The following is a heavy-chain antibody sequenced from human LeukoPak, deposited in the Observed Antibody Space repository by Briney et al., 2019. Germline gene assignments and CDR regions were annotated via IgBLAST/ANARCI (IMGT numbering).Heavy chain of an antibody. V-gene: IGHV4-30-2*01. J-gene: IGHJ2*01. CDR1: GGSITGGGYS. CDR3: ARSAFAEGYFDL. CDR2: FYHGGST. Sequence: SQTLSLTCTVSGGSITGGGYSWSWIRQAPGKGLEWIGYFYHGGSTSYNPSLRSRVTISVDRSKNQFSLKLTSVTAADTAVYYCARSAFAEGYFDLWGRGTLVTASS.